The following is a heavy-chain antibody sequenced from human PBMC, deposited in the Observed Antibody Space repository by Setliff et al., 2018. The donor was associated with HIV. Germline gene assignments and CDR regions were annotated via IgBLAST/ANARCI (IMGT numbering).Heavy chain of an antibody. Sequence: SGPTLVNPTQPLTLTCTFSGFSLSTSGVGVGWIRQPPGKALEWLALIYWDDDKRYSPSLKSRLTITKDTSKNQVVLTMTNMDPVDTATYYCAHRPRYSSGWYASGYFDYWGQGTPVTVSS. CDR1: GFSLSTSGVG. CDR2: IYWDDDK. J-gene: IGHJ4*02. D-gene: IGHD6-19*01. V-gene: IGHV2-5*02. CDR3: AHRPRYSSGWYASGYFDY.